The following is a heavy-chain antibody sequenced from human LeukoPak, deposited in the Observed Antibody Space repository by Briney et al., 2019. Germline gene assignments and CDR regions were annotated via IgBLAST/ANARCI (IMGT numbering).Heavy chain of an antibody. CDR2: IYYSGST. J-gene: IGHJ5*02. D-gene: IGHD3-22*01. V-gene: IGHV4-31*03. Sequence: SETLSLTCTVSGGSISSGGYYWSWIRQHPGKGLEWIGYIYYSGSTYYNPSLKSRVTISVDTSKNQFSLKLSSVTAADTAVYYCAREVADYDSSGYYSSGDWFDPWGQGTLVTVFS. CDR3: AREVADYDSSGYYSSGDWFDP. CDR1: GGSISSGGYY.